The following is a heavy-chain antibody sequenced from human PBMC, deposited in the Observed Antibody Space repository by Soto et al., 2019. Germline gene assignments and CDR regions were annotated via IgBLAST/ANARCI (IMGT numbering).Heavy chain of an antibody. Sequence: SETLSLTCTVSGGSISSGGYYWSWIRQHPGKGLEWIGYIYYSGSTYYNPSLKSRVTISVDTSKNQFSLKLSSVTAADTAVYYCARGSGKTYYDFWSGYYFDYWGQGTLVTVSS. V-gene: IGHV4-31*03. CDR2: IYYSGST. CDR3: ARGSGKTYYDFWSGYYFDY. D-gene: IGHD3-3*01. CDR1: GGSISSGGYY. J-gene: IGHJ4*02.